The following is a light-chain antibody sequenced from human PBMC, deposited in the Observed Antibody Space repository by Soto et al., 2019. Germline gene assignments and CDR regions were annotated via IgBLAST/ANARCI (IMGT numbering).Light chain of an antibody. CDR1: QSIGSW. V-gene: IGKV1-5*03. CDR3: QQYNTYST. J-gene: IGKJ2*01. Sequence: DIQMTQSPSTLSASVGDRVTITCRASQSIGSWLAWYQQKPGRAPKLLIYEASGLESGVPSRFSGSGSGTEFTLTISSLQPDDFATYYCQQYNTYSTFGQGTKVEIK. CDR2: EAS.